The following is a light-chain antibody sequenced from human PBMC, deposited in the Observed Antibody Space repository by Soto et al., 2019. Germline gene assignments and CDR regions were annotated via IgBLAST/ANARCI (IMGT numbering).Light chain of an antibody. J-gene: IGKJ4*01. CDR2: DAF. Sequence: EMVLKQSPATLSLSPGESATLSCRASQTVSTYLACYQQKPGQAPRLLIYDAFNRSTGIPARFSGSGSGTDFTLTISSLEPEDFAVYYCQQRKNWPITFGGGTKVEI. V-gene: IGKV3-11*01. CDR3: QQRKNWPIT. CDR1: QTVSTY.